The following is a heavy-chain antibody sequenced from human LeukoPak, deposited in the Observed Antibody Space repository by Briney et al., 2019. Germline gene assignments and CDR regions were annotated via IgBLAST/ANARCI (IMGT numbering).Heavy chain of an antibody. CDR2: ISYDGSNK. V-gene: IGHV3-30*18. Sequence: GRSLRLSCAASGFTFSRYGMHWVRQAPGKGLEWVAVISYDGSNKYYADSVKGRFTISRDNSKNTLYLQMNSLRAEDTAVYYCAKVIAVAGIVGAFDIWGQGTMVTVSS. CDR3: AKVIAVAGIVGAFDI. D-gene: IGHD6-19*01. J-gene: IGHJ3*02. CDR1: GFTFSRYG.